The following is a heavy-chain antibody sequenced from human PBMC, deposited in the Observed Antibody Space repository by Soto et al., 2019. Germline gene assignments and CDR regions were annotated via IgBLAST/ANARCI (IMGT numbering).Heavy chain of an antibody. CDR3: AHRHPSAVGTDRYCFGS. J-gene: IGHJ5*01. D-gene: IGHD6-13*01. Sequence: QITLKESGPTLVKPTQTLTLTCTCSGFALSTRGVGVGWIRQPPGKALEWLALIYWHDEKRYNPSLKSRLTITKDTSKNQVVLTMINVDPVDTGTYYCAHRHPSAVGTDRYCFGSWGQGSLVTVSS. V-gene: IGHV2-5*01. CDR2: IYWHDEK. CDR1: GFALSTRGVG.